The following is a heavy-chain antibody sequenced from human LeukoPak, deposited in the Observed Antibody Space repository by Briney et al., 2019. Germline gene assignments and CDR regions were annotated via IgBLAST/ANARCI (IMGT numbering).Heavy chain of an antibody. CDR3: ARDTPIPAPGALTDAFDI. Sequence: PGGSLRLSCAASGFTFSNFAMSWVRQAPGKGLEWVANIKQDGSEKYYVDSVKGRFTISRDNAKNSLYLQMNSLRAEDTAVYYCARDTPIPAPGALTDAFDIWGQGTMVTVSS. J-gene: IGHJ3*02. D-gene: IGHD6-13*01. CDR1: GFTFSNFA. V-gene: IGHV3-7*01. CDR2: IKQDGSEK.